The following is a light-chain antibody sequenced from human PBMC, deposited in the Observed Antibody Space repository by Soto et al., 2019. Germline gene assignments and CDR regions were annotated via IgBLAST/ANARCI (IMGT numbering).Light chain of an antibody. V-gene: IGKV3-20*01. Sequence: EMVLTQPPGTLSLPPGERATLSCRASQSVSNNYLAWYKQKPGQAPRLLIYGASNRATGIPDRFSGSGSGTDFTLTIRRLEPEDFAVYYCQQYGSSGTFGQGTKVDIK. CDR3: QQYGSSGT. CDR1: QSVSNNY. J-gene: IGKJ1*01. CDR2: GAS.